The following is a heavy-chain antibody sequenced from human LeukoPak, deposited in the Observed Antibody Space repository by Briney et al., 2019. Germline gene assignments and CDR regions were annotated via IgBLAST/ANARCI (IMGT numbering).Heavy chain of an antibody. V-gene: IGHV1-18*01. CDR2: ISTYNGNT. CDR1: GCTFTSYG. D-gene: IGHD3-22*01. CDR3: ARDWYYYDSGGYDFDAFDI. Sequence: GASVKVSCKASGCTFTSYGISWVRQAPGQGLEWMGWISTYNGNTKYTQKLQGRVTMTTDTATSTAYMELRSLRSDDTAVYYCARDWYYYDSGGYDFDAFDIWGQGTMVTVSS. J-gene: IGHJ3*02.